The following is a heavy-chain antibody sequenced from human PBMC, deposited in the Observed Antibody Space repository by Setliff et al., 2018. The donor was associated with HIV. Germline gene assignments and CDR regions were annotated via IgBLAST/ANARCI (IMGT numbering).Heavy chain of an antibody. CDR3: ARPLLVRYGPTTQPNDY. Sequence: PGGSLRLSCAASGFTFSDYYMSWIRQAPGKGLEWVSYISSSGSTIYYADSVKGRLTISRDNAKNSLYLQMNSLRDEDTAVYYCARPLLVRYGPTTQPNDYWGQGTLVTVSS. CDR2: ISSSGSTI. J-gene: IGHJ4*02. CDR1: GFTFSDYY. D-gene: IGHD3-10*01. V-gene: IGHV3-11*01.